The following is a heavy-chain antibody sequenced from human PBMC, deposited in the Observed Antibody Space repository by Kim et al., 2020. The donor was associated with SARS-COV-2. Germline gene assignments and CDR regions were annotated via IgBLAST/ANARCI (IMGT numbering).Heavy chain of an antibody. D-gene: IGHD6-13*01. Sequence: SETLSLTCTVSGYSISSGYYWGWIRQPPGKGLEWIGSIYHSGSTYYNPSLKSRVTISVDTSKNQFSLKLSSVTAADTAVYYCARGPVSSWPSDAFDIWG. V-gene: IGHV4-38-2*02. CDR2: IYHSGST. CDR1: GYSISSGYY. CDR3: ARGPVSSWPSDAFDI. J-gene: IGHJ3*02.